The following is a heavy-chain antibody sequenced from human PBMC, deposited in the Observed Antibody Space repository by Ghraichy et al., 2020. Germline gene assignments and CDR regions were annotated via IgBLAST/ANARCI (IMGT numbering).Heavy chain of an antibody. CDR3: ARERWSAVAGLYYFDY. V-gene: IGHV4-59*01. Sequence: SQTLSLTCTVSGGSISSYYWSWIRQPPGKGLEWIGYIYYNGSTNYNTSLKSRVTISVDTSKNQFSLRLSSVTAADTAVYSCARERWSAVAGLYYFDYWGQGTLVTVSS. D-gene: IGHD6-19*01. CDR2: IYYNGST. J-gene: IGHJ4*02. CDR1: GGSISSYY.